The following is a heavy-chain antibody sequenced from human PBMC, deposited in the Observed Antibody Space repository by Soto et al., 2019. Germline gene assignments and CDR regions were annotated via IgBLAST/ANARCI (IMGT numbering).Heavy chain of an antibody. Sequence: GASVKVSCKASGYTFTSYAMHWVRQAPGQRLEWMGWINAGNGNTKYSQKFQGRVTITRDTSASTAYMELSSLRSEDTAVYYCARGFPQSYYYSYGMDFWCQGTTVTVSS. CDR2: INAGNGNT. J-gene: IGHJ6*02. CDR1: GYTFTSYA. CDR3: ARGFPQSYYYSYGMDF. V-gene: IGHV1-3*01.